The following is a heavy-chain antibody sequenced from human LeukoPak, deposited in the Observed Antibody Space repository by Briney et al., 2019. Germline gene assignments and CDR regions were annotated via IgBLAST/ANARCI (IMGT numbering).Heavy chain of an antibody. CDR3: ARGATVTTRGWFDP. V-gene: IGHV4-30-2*01. CDR1: GGSISSGGYY. J-gene: IGHJ5*02. D-gene: IGHD4-11*01. CDR2: INHSGST. Sequence: PSQTLSLTCAVSGGSISSGGYYWSWIRQPPGKGLEWIGEINHSGSTNYNPSLKSRVTISVDTSKNQFSLKLSSVTAADTAVYYCARGATVTTRGWFDPWGQGTLVTVSS.